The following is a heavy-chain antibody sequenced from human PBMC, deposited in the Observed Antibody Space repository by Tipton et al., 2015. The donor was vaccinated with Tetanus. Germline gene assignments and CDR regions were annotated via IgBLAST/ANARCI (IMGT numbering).Heavy chain of an antibody. J-gene: IGHJ4*02. Sequence: QLVQSGGEVKKPGESLKISCKGSGYIFTNYWIGWVRQKPGKGLEWMGIIYPGDSDTRYSQSFQGQVTISVDKSINTAYLQWSSLKASDTSVFYCARAHCTDGVCNFDFWGQGALVTVAS. D-gene: IGHD2-8*01. V-gene: IGHV5-51*01. CDR2: IYPGDSDT. CDR1: GYIFTNYW. CDR3: ARAHCTDGVCNFDF.